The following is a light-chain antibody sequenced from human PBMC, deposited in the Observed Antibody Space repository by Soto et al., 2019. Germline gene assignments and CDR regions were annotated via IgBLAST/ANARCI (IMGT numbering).Light chain of an antibody. CDR2: SDR. V-gene: IGLV1-47*02. Sequence: QSVLTQPPSASGTPGQRVAISCSGNSSNIGNNYVYWYQQFPGMAPKLIIYSDRQRPPGVPDRFSGSKSGTSASLAIRGLRSEDEADYHFASRDDTLGGPVFGGGTKLTVL. CDR1: SSNIGNNY. J-gene: IGLJ3*02. CDR3: ASRDDTLGGPV.